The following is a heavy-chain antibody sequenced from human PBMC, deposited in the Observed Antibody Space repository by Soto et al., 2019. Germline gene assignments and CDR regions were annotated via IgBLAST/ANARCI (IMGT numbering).Heavy chain of an antibody. V-gene: IGHV5-51*01. CDR1: GYSFTSYW. D-gene: IGHD1-1*01. CDR3: ARSPVPHIYGMDV. Sequence: GESLKISCKGSGYSFTSYWIGWVRQMPGKGLEWMGIIYPGDSDTRYSPSFQGQVTISADKSISTAYLQWSSLKASDTAMYSCARSPVPHIYGMDVWGQGTTVTVSS. CDR2: IYPGDSDT. J-gene: IGHJ6*02.